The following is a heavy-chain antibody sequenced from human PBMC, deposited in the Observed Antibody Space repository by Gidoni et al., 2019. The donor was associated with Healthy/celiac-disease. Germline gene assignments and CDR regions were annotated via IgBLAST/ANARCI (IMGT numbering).Heavy chain of an antibody. D-gene: IGHD6-19*01. J-gene: IGHJ2*01. V-gene: IGHV4-61*02. CDR2: IYTSGST. Sequence: QVHLQESGPGLVKPSQTLSLPCTVPGGFISTGSYYWSWIRQPAGKGLEWIGRIYTSGSTNYNPSLKSRVTISVDTSKNQFSQKLSSVTAADTAVYYCARVGGYSSGWFVRYFDLWGRGTLVTVSS. CDR3: ARVGGYSSGWFVRYFDL. CDR1: GGFISTGSYY.